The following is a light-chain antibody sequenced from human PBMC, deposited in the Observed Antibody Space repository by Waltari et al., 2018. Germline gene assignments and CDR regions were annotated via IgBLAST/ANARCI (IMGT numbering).Light chain of an antibody. CDR2: DVA. J-gene: IGLJ2*01. CDR3: SSYTTVSTTL. V-gene: IGLV2-14*01. CDR1: RSDVGAYNF. Sequence: QSALAQSASVCGSPGQSIPIPCCGTRSDVGAYNFVSWHQHHPGKAPKLIIYDVARWPSGVANRFSGSKSGNTASLTISGLQAEDVADYYCSSYTTVSTTLVGGGTKVTVL.